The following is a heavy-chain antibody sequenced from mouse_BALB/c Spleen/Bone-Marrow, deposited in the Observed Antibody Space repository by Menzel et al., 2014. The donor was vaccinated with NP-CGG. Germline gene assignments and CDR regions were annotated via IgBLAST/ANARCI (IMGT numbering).Heavy chain of an antibody. Sequence: EVKLVESGGGLVKPGGSLKLSCAASGFAFSTYDMSWVCQTPEKRLEWVATISSGGSYTYYPDSVKGRFTVSRDNVRNTLYLQMSSLRSEDTALYYCARLDGYPHWYSDVWGAGTTVTVSS. J-gene: IGHJ1*01. CDR1: GFAFSTYD. D-gene: IGHD2-3*01. CDR2: ISSGGSYT. V-gene: IGHV5-9*02. CDR3: ARLDGYPHWYSDV.